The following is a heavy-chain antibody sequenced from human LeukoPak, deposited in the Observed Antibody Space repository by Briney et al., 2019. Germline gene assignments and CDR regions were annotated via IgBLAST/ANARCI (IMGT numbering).Heavy chain of an antibody. Sequence: ASVKVSCKASGYTFTSYDINWVRQATGQGLEWMGWMNPNSGNTGYAQKFQGRVTMTRNTSISTAYMELSSLRSEDTAVYYCATSDPRDCYGSAYFDYWGQGTLVTVSS. V-gene: IGHV1-8*01. CDR2: MNPNSGNT. D-gene: IGHD3-10*01. CDR1: GYTFTSYD. J-gene: IGHJ4*02. CDR3: ATSDPRDCYGSAYFDY.